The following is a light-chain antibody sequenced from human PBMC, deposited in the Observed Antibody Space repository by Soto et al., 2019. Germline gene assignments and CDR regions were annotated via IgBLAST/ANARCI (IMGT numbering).Light chain of an antibody. CDR2: EGS. CDR1: SSDVGSYNL. Sequence: QSVLTQPASVSGSPGQSITISCTGISSDVGSYNLVSWYQQHPGKAPKLMIYEGSKRPSGVSDRFSGSKSGNTASLTISGLQAEDEADYYCCSYARSNRVFGGGTKLTVL. V-gene: IGLV2-23*01. CDR3: CSYARSNRV. J-gene: IGLJ3*02.